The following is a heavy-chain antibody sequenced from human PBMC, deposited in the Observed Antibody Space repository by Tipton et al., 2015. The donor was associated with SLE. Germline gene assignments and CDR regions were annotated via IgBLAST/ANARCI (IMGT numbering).Heavy chain of an antibody. CDR2: LFSGGSM. D-gene: IGHD2-21*02. V-gene: IGHV3-23*03. CDR3: ARYGDSWPEAFDI. CDR1: GFTFSSYV. Sequence: SLRLSCAASGFTFSSYVMYWVRQAPGKGLEWVSVLFSGGSMHYADSVKGRFTISRDNSKNTVFLQMNSLRPDDTGVYYCARYGDSWPEAFDIWGQGTLVTVSS. J-gene: IGHJ3*02.